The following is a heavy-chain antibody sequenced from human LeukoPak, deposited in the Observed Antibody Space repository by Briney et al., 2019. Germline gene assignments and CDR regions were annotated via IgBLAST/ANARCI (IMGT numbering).Heavy chain of an antibody. Sequence: ASVKVSCKASGYTFTSYAMHWVRQAPGQGLEWMGIINPSGGGTSYAQKLQGRVTMTRDTSTSTVYLELSSLRSEDTAVYYCARGGVSWYTCFDPWGQGTLVTVSS. J-gene: IGHJ5*02. CDR1: GYTFTSYA. CDR3: ARGGVSWYTCFDP. CDR2: INPSGGGT. V-gene: IGHV1-46*04. D-gene: IGHD3-10*01.